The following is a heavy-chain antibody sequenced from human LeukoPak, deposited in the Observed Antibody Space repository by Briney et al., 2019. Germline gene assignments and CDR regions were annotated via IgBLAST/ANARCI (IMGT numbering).Heavy chain of an antibody. CDR1: GYTFTSYA. D-gene: IGHD3-10*01. CDR3: AKVKVGFGEMAYFDY. CDR2: INAGNGNT. J-gene: IGHJ4*02. Sequence: GASVKVSCKASGYTFTSYAIHWVRQAPGQRLEWMGWINAGNGNTKYSQKFQGRVTITRDTSASTAYMELSSLRSEDTAVYYCAKVKVGFGEMAYFDYWGLGTLVTVSS. V-gene: IGHV1-3*01.